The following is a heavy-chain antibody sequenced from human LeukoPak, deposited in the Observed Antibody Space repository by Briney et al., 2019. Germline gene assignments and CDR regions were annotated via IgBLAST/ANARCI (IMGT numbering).Heavy chain of an antibody. V-gene: IGHV4-34*01. D-gene: IGHD3-10*01. CDR3: ARGGIRGVIWFDP. CDR2: INHSGST. J-gene: IGHJ5*02. Sequence: SETLSLTCAVYGGSFSGYYWSWIRQPPGKGLEWIGEINHSGSTNYNPSLKSRATISIDTSNNQFSLKLSALTAADTAIYYCARGGIRGVIWFDPWGQGTLVTVSS. CDR1: GGSFSGYY.